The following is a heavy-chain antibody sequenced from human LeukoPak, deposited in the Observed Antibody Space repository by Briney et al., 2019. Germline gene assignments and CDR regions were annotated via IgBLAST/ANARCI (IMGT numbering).Heavy chain of an antibody. CDR3: ARDREQQLTLYYYYGMDV. CDR1: GFTFSDYY. CDR2: IKEDGSDK. V-gene: IGHV3-7*03. Sequence: PGGSLRLSCAASGFTFSDYYMSWVRQAPGKGLEWVANIKEDGSDKYYLDSVKGRFTISRDNAKHTLYLQMNSLRAEDTAVYYCARDREQQLTLYYYYGMDVWGQGTTVTVSS. D-gene: IGHD6-13*01. J-gene: IGHJ6*02.